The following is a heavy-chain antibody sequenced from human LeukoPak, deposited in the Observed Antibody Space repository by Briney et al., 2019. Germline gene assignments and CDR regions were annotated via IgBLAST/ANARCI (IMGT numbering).Heavy chain of an antibody. CDR3: AKDVGYCSGGSCYSPSYYMDV. Sequence: GGSLRLSCAASGFTFDDYAMHWVRQAPGKGLEWVSLISGDGGSTYYADSVKGRFTISRDNSNNSLYLQMISLRTEDTALYYCAKDVGYCSGGSCYSPSYYMDVWGKGTTVTVSS. J-gene: IGHJ6*03. CDR2: ISGDGGST. CDR1: GFTFDDYA. V-gene: IGHV3-43*02. D-gene: IGHD2-15*01.